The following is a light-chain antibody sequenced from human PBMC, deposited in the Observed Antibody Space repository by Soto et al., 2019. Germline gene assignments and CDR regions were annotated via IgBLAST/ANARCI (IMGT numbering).Light chain of an antibody. V-gene: IGKV1-5*03. CDR2: KAS. CDR1: QSISSW. J-gene: IGKJ5*01. Sequence: DIQMTQSPSTLSASVGDRVTITCRASQSISSWLAWYQQKPGKAPNLLIYKASSLKSGVPARFSGSGSGTEFTLTISSLQPDDFATYYCQQYNTYSTFGQGTRLEIK. CDR3: QQYNTYST.